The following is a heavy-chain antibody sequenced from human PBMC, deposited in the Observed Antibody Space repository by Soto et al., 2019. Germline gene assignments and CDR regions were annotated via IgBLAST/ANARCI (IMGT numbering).Heavy chain of an antibody. CDR1: GSTFSSYD. CDR3: AKDAPYCSGGSRYLHNWFDP. J-gene: IGHJ5*02. D-gene: IGHD2-15*01. CDR2: ISPDGSNA. Sequence: PGGSLRLSCAASGSTFSSYDIHWVRQAPGKGLEWVAHISPDGSNAYYADSVKGRFTISRDNSKNTLYLQMNSLRAEDTAVYYCAKDAPYCSGGSRYLHNWFDPWGQGTLVTVSS. V-gene: IGHV3-30-3*01.